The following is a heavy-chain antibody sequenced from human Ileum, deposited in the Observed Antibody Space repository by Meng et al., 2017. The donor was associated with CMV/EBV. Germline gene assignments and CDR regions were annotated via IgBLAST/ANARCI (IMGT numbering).Heavy chain of an antibody. CDR2: IKTHSGET. J-gene: IGHJ4*02. Sequence: SGTEVKRPGGSLKVSCKAAGYTSPDYNMHWVRQASGQGLEWMGCIKTHSGETKYEKKFQGRVTMNSDTSISTVYMELTRLTPDDTAIYYCAREIIMAARAFGYWGQGTLVTVSS. CDR1: GYTSPDYN. V-gene: IGHV1-2*02. D-gene: IGHD5-12*01. CDR3: AREIIMAARAFGY.